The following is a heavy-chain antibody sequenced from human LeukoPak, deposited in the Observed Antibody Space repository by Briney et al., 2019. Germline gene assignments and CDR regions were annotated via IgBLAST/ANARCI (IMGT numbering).Heavy chain of an antibody. Sequence: GGSLRLSCAASGFTLSRYGMSWVRQAPGKGLEWVSGISGSGGKTYYVDSVKGRFTISRDNSKNILYLQMNSLRADDTAVYYCAKVSESNYDILTGYYTPYYFDYWGQGTLVTVSS. J-gene: IGHJ4*02. CDR3: AKVSESNYDILTGYYTPYYFDY. CDR1: GFTLSRYG. V-gene: IGHV3-23*01. CDR2: ISGSGGKT. D-gene: IGHD3-9*01.